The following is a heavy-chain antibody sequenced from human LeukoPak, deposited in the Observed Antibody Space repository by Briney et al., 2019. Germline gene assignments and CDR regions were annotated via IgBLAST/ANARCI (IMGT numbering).Heavy chain of an antibody. V-gene: IGHV3-20*04. CDR1: GFTFDDYG. CDR2: INWNGGST. CDR3: ARVGGYYYDSSGYYYDY. J-gene: IGHJ4*02. D-gene: IGHD3-22*01. Sequence: GALRLSCAASGFTFDDYGMSWVRQAPGKGLEWVSGINWNGGSTGYADSVKGRFTISRDNAKNSLYLQMNSLRAEDTALYYCARVGGYYYDSSGYYYDYWGQGTLATVSS.